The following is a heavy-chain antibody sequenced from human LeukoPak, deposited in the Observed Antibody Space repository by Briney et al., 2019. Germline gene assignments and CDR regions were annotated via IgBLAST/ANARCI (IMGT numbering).Heavy chain of an antibody. Sequence: SQTLSLTCTVSGGSISSGDYYWGWIRQLPGKGLEWIGYIYYSGRTYYNPSLKSRLTISIDTSKNQFSLKLSSVTAADTAVYYCARDRYDFWSGYIGMDVWGQGTTVTVSS. CDR3: ARDRYDFWSGYIGMDV. J-gene: IGHJ6*02. CDR2: IYYSGRT. D-gene: IGHD3-3*01. V-gene: IGHV4-31*03. CDR1: GGSISSGDYY.